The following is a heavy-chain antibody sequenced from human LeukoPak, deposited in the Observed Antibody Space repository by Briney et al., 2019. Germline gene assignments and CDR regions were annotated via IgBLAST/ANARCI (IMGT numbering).Heavy chain of an antibody. J-gene: IGHJ2*01. D-gene: IGHD3-10*01. CDR3: ARDRITMVQGVILSWYFDL. Sequence: PWGSLRLSCAASGLTFSSYWMSWVHQAPGKGLEWVANIKQDGSEKHYVDSVKGRFTISRDNAKNSLYLQMNSLRAEDTAVYYCARDRITMVQGVILSWYFDLWGRGTLVTVSS. CDR1: GLTFSSYW. V-gene: IGHV3-7*01. CDR2: IKQDGSEK.